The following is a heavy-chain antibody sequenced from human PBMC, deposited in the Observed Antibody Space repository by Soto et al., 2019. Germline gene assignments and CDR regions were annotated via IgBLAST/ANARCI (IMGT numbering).Heavy chain of an antibody. V-gene: IGHV4-59*01. Sequence: QVQLQESGPGLVKPSETLSLTCTVSGGSISSYYWSWIRQPPGKGLEWIGYIYYSGSTNYNPSLKRRVTISVDTSKNQFSLKLSSVTAADTAVYYCARVGATKVTFDYWGQGTLVTVSS. J-gene: IGHJ4*02. CDR2: IYYSGST. D-gene: IGHD1-26*01. CDR1: GGSISSYY. CDR3: ARVGATKVTFDY.